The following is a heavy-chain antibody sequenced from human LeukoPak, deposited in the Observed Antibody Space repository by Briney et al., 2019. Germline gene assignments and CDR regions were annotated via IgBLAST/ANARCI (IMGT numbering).Heavy chain of an antibody. J-gene: IGHJ4*02. CDR1: GFTFSSYS. CDR2: INSSSSYI. Sequence: GGSLRLSCAASGFTFSSYSMNWVRQAPGKGLEWVSPINSSSSYISYADSVKGRFTISRDNAKNSLYLQMNSLRAEDTAVYYCARAPQYYDSSGYYYVFLDYWGQGTLVTVSS. V-gene: IGHV3-21*01. D-gene: IGHD3-22*01. CDR3: ARAPQYYDSSGYYYVFLDY.